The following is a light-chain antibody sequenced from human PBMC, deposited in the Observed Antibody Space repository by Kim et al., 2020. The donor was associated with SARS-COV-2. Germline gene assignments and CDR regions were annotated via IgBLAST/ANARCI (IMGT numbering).Light chain of an antibody. CDR1: QDISNY. CDR3: QQYDHVPSIT. V-gene: IGKV1-33*01. Sequence: DIPMTQSPSSLSASVGDRVTITCQASQDISNYLNWYQQKPGKAPKLLIYDASNLEPGVPSRFTGSGSGTDFTFTITSLQPEDVALYYWQQYDHVPSITFGQGTRLEIK. J-gene: IGKJ5*01. CDR2: DAS.